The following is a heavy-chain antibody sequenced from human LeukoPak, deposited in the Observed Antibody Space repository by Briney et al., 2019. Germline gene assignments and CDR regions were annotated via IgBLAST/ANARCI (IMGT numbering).Heavy chain of an antibody. V-gene: IGHV3-33*01. Sequence: GGSLRLPCAASRFSFSSYGMHWVRQAPGKGLEWVAVIWSDGSTKYYAGSVKGRFTISRDNSKNTLYLHMNSLRAEDTAVYYCARDRYSSGWFYFDYWGQGTLVTVSS. CDR1: RFSFSSYG. CDR2: IWSDGSTK. CDR3: ARDRYSSGWFYFDY. D-gene: IGHD6-19*01. J-gene: IGHJ4*02.